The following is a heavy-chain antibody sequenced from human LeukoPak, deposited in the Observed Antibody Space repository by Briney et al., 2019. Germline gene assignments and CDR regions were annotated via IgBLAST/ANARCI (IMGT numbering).Heavy chain of an antibody. CDR2: ISGSGSST. CDR3: ARGEYGSGSYHIDY. CDR1: GFTFSSYA. Sequence: GGSLRLSCAASGFTFSSYAMSGVRQAPGKGLEWVSPISGSGSSTYYADSVKGRFTISRDNSKNTLYLQMNSLRAEDTAVYYCARGEYGSGSYHIDYWGQGTLVTVSS. J-gene: IGHJ4*02. V-gene: IGHV3-23*01. D-gene: IGHD3-10*01.